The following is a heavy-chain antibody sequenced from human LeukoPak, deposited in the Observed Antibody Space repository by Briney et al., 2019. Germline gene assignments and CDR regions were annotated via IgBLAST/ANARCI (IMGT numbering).Heavy chain of an antibody. CDR2: IYYSGTT. CDR3: ARYGDILTGYYMWY. J-gene: IGHJ4*02. D-gene: IGHD3-9*01. Sequence: SETLSLTCTASGGSISSGDYHWSWIRQSPGKGLEWIAYIYYSGTTYYNPSLSRFTISVDTSKNQFSLKLSSVTAADTAVYYCARYGDILTGYYMWYWGQGTLVTVSS. CDR1: GGSISSGDYH. V-gene: IGHV4-30-4*01.